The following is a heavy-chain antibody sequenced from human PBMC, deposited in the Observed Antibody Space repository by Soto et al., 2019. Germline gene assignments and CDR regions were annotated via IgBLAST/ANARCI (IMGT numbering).Heavy chain of an antibody. D-gene: IGHD4-17*01. J-gene: IGHJ6*03. V-gene: IGHV1-18*01. CDR3: ARTTVTTYVSYMDV. Sequence: VQLVRFGAEVKKPGASVKASCKAFGYTFTTNGISWVRQAPGKGLEWMGWISAYNGNTNYAQKLQGRVTMTTDTSTSTAYMELRSLRSDDTAVYYCARTTVTTYVSYMDVWGKGTTVTVSS. CDR2: ISAYNGNT. CDR1: GYTFTTNG.